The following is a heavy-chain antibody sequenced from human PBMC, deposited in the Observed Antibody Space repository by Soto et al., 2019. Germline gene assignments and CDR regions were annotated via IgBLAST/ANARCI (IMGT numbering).Heavy chain of an antibody. CDR1: GFDFSNGW. CDR2: IKSKVHGETT. CDR3: STDEWE. D-gene: IGHD1-26*01. Sequence: DVQLVESGGGLVKPGGSLRLSCAASGFDFSNGWMSWVRQAPGKGLEWVGRIKSKVHGETTDYAAHVKGRFTISRDDSRNTLYLQMRSLQTEDTSVYYCSTDEWEWGQGTLVTVSS. J-gene: IGHJ4*02. V-gene: IGHV3-15*05.